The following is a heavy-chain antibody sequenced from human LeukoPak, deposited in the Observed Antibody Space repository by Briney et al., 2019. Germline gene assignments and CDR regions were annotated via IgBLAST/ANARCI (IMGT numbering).Heavy chain of an antibody. D-gene: IGHD3-10*01. J-gene: IGHJ5*01. Sequence: GGSLRLSCATSGFTFGSYAMTWVRQAPGKGLEWVSDITGVDSTPYYADSVKGRFTISRDNSKKTLYLQMNSLGGEDTAAYYCAKDAVRGSGRINWFDSWGQGTLVTVSS. V-gene: IGHV3-23*01. CDR2: ITGVDSTP. CDR3: AKDAVRGSGRINWFDS. CDR1: GFTFGSYA.